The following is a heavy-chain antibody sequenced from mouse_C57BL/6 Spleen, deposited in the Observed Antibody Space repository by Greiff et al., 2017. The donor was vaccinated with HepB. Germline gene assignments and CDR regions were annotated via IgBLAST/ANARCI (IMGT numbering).Heavy chain of an antibody. CDR3: AREGLLQGYFDV. Sequence: VQLQQSGAELARPGASVKLSCKASGYTFTSYGISWVKQSTGQGLEWIGEIYPRSGNTYYNEKFKGKATLTADKSSSTAYMELRSLTSEDSAVYFCAREGLLQGYFDVWGTGTTVTVSS. J-gene: IGHJ1*03. D-gene: IGHD1-1*01. CDR1: GYTFTSYG. CDR2: IYPRSGNT. V-gene: IGHV1-81*01.